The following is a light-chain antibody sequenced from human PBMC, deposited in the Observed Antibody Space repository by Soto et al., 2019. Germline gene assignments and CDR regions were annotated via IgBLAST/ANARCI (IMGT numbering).Light chain of an antibody. CDR2: EVN. J-gene: IGLJ2*01. V-gene: IGLV2-14*01. Sequence: QSALTQPASVSGSPGQSITISCTGTSSDVGGYNYVSWYQQHPGKAPQLMIFEVNTRPSGVSSRFSGSKSGNTASLTISGLQAEDEAEYFCSSYTSTSPPVVFGGGTKLTVL. CDR3: SSYTSTSPPVV. CDR1: SSDVGGYNY.